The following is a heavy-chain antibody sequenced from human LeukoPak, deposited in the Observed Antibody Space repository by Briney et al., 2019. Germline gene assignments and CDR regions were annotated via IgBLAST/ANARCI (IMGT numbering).Heavy chain of an antibody. CDR1: GGSISSGGYS. Sequence: PSETLSLTCAVSGGSISSGGYSWSWIRQPPGKGLEWIGYIYHSGSTYYNPSLKSRVTISVDRPKNQFSLKLSSVTAADTAVYYCARASDVDTAFDYWGQGTLVTVSS. J-gene: IGHJ4*02. CDR3: ARASDVDTAFDY. CDR2: IYHSGST. D-gene: IGHD5-18*01. V-gene: IGHV4-30-2*01.